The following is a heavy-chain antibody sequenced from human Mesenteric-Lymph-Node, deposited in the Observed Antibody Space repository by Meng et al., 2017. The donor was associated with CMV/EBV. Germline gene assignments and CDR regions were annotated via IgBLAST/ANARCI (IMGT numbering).Heavy chain of an antibody. J-gene: IGHJ4*02. Sequence: SETLSLTCTVSGGSISSSSYYWGWIRQPPGKGLEWIGSIYYSGSTYYNPSLKSRVTISVDTSKNQFSLKLSSVTAADTAVYYCARGYSSSWVVARAFDYWGQGTLVTVSS. V-gene: IGHV4-39*07. CDR1: GGSISSSSYY. CDR2: IYYSGST. CDR3: ARGYSSSWVVARAFDY. D-gene: IGHD6-13*01.